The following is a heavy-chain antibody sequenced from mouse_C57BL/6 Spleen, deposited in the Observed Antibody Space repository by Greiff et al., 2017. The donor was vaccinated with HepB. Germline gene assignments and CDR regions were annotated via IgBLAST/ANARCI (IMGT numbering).Heavy chain of an antibody. V-gene: IGHV1-50*01. J-gene: IGHJ4*01. CDR3: ARGDSSGYVDYAMDY. D-gene: IGHD3-2*02. Sequence: VKLVESGAELVKPGASVKLSCKASGYTFTSYWMQWVKQRPGQGLEWIGEIDPSDSYTNYNQKFKGKATLTVDTSSSTAYMQLSSLTSEDSAVYYCARGDSSGYVDYAMDYWGQGTSVTVSS. CDR2: IDPSDSYT. CDR1: GYTFTSYW.